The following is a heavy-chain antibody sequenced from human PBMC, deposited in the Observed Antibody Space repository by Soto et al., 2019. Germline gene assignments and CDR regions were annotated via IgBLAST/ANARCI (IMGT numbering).Heavy chain of an antibody. Sequence: QVQLVQSGAEVKKPGSSVKVSCKASGGSFRREAINWVRQAPGQGPEWMGGILPFFGTADYAQKFQGRVTLTADVSTTTVYMELGSLRFEDTAVYYCAGGHEFGGNSDDFDVWGQGTMVIVSS. J-gene: IGHJ3*01. CDR3: AGGHEFGGNSDDFDV. V-gene: IGHV1-69*12. CDR1: GGSFRREA. CDR2: ILPFFGTA. D-gene: IGHD2-15*01.